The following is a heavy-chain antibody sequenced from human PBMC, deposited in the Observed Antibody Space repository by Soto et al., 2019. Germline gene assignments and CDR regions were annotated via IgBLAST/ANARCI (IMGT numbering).Heavy chain of an antibody. Sequence: SETVCLTCAISGGYFSVYYWTWIRQSPGKGLEWIGEIDDSGSSNSNPSLKSGVTISVDTSKNQFSLEMTSMTAADTALYYCARGTYMGPRPDDYYGMAVWGQGTTVTVSS. CDR3: ARGTYMGPRPDDYYGMAV. J-gene: IGHJ6*02. CDR2: IDDSGSS. CDR1: GGYFSVYY. D-gene: IGHD6-6*01. V-gene: IGHV4-34*01.